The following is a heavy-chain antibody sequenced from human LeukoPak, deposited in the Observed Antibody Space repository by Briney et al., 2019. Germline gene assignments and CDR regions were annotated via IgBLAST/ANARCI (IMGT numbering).Heavy chain of an antibody. D-gene: IGHD7-27*01. CDR1: GFTFSSYA. Sequence: GGSLRLSCAASGFTFSSYAMSWVRQAPAEGLEWVSGISGSGSSTYYADSVKGRFTISRDNSKNTLYLQMNSLRAEDTAVYYCAKRLSNWGSVDSWGQGTLVTVSS. CDR3: AKRLSNWGSVDS. V-gene: IGHV3-23*01. J-gene: IGHJ4*02. CDR2: ISGSGSST.